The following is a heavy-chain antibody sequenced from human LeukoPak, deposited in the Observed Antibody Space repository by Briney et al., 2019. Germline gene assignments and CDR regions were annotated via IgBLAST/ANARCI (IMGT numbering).Heavy chain of an antibody. V-gene: IGHV3-33*01. CDR1: GFTFSSYG. Sequence: PGGSLRLSCAASGFTFSSYGMLWVRQAPGKGLEWVAVIWYDGSNKYYADSVKGRFTISRDNSKNTLYLQMNSLRAEDTAVYYCARDRSISGTTLDYWGQGTLVTVSS. CDR3: ARDRSISGTTLDY. CDR2: IWYDGSNK. J-gene: IGHJ4*02. D-gene: IGHD1-7*01.